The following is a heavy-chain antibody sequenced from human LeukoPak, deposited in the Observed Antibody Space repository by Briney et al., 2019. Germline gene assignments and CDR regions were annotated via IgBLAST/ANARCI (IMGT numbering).Heavy chain of an antibody. D-gene: IGHD2-15*01. V-gene: IGHV3-9*01. CDR2: ISWNSGSI. J-gene: IGHJ4*02. CDR3: AKLPGLAANTVI. CDR1: GFTLDDYA. Sequence: GGSLRLSWAASGFTLDDYAMHCVRQAPGEGLEWVSGISWNSGSIGYADSVKGRFTISRDNAKNSLYLQMNSLRAEDTALYYCAKLPGLAANTVIGGEGTLVTVSS.